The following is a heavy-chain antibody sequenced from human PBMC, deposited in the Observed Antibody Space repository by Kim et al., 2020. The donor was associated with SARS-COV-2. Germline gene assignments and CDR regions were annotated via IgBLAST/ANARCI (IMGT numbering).Heavy chain of an antibody. V-gene: IGHV4-34*01. Sequence: SLKSRVTISVDTSKNQFSLKLSSVTAADTAVYYCARGGPSITMIRGVLVDYWGQGTLVTVSS. J-gene: IGHJ4*02. D-gene: IGHD3-10*01. CDR3: ARGGPSITMIRGVLVDY.